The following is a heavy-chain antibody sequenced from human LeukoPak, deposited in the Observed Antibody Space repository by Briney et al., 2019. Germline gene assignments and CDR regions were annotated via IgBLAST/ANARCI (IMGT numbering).Heavy chain of an antibody. CDR1: GFTFSSYT. Sequence: PGGPLRLSCAASGFTFSSYTMNWVRQAPGKGLEWVSSISSSSSYMYYADSVKGRFTISRDNAKNSLYLQMNSLRAEDTAVYYCARDRDVPAIGMDVWGQGTTVTVSS. V-gene: IGHV3-21*06. J-gene: IGHJ6*02. CDR3: ARDRDVPAIGMDV. CDR2: ISSSSSYM.